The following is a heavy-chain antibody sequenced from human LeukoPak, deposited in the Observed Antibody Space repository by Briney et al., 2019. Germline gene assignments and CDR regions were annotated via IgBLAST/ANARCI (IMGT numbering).Heavy chain of an antibody. CDR1: GYTFIGYY. Sequence: ASAKVSCKASGYTFIGYYMHWVRQAPGQGLEWMGWIHPNSGDTNYAQSFQGRVTMTRDTSINTAYMELSRLRSNDTAIYYCAIHTGTNSFFDFWGQGTLVTVSS. CDR2: IHPNSGDT. D-gene: IGHD4-17*01. CDR3: AIHTGTNSFFDF. V-gene: IGHV1-2*02. J-gene: IGHJ4*02.